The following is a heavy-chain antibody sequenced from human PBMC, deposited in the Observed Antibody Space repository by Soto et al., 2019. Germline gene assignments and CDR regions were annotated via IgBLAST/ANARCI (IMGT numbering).Heavy chain of an antibody. CDR3: ASWLLREHAYDV. D-gene: IGHD1-26*01. CDR1: GLTVSGKKY. V-gene: IGHV3-53*01. Sequence: DVQLVESGGGLIQPGGSLRLSCAASGLTVSGKKYIAWVRQAPGKGLDWVSGVYDVDGTYYADSVKGRFTISRDTSKTIVFLEMNDLRPDDTAVYYCASWLLREHAYDVWGLGTTVTVSS. CDR2: VYDVDGT. J-gene: IGHJ3*01.